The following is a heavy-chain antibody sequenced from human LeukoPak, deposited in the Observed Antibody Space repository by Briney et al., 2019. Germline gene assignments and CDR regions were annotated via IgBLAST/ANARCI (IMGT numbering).Heavy chain of an antibody. CDR2: IYYSGST. J-gene: IGHJ4*02. CDR3: AGHSSGPYYYFDY. D-gene: IGHD3-22*01. CDR1: GGSISSYY. Sequence: SEALSLTCTVSGGSISSYYWSWIRQPPGKGLEWIGYIYYSGSTNYNPSLKSRVTISVDTSKNQFSLKLSSVTAADRAVYYCAGHSSGPYYYFDYWGQGTLVTVSS. V-gene: IGHV4-59*01.